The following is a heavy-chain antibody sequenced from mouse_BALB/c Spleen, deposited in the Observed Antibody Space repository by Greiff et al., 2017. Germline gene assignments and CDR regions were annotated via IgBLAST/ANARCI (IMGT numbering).Heavy chain of an antibody. Sequence: QVQLQQSGPGLVAPSQSLSITCTVSGFSLTSYGVHWVRQPPGKGLEWLGVIWAGGSTNYNSALMSRLSISKDNSKSQVFLKMNSLQTDDTAMYYCATESNYGSSYSAMDYWGQGTSVTVAA. CDR1: GFSLTSYG. CDR2: IWAGGST. V-gene: IGHV2-9*02. D-gene: IGHD1-1*01. CDR3: ATESNYGSSYSAMDY. J-gene: IGHJ4*01.